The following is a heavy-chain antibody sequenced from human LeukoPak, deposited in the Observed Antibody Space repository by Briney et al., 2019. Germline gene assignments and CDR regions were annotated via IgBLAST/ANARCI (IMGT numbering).Heavy chain of an antibody. CDR3: AKEDFYESSGYPPFDY. Sequence: GGSLRLSCAASGFTFSGYAMSWVRQAPGKGLEWVSSISGSDGRTNYADSVKGRFTISRDNSKNTLHLQMNSLRAEDTAVYYCAKEDFYESSGYPPFDYWGQGTLVTVSS. CDR1: GFTFSGYA. V-gene: IGHV3-23*01. CDR2: ISGSDGRT. J-gene: IGHJ4*02. D-gene: IGHD3-22*01.